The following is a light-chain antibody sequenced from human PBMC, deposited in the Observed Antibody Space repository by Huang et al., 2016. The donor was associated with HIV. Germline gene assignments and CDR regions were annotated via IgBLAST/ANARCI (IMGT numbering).Light chain of an antibody. CDR2: DAS. Sequence: EIVLTQSPATLSLSPGESASLSCRASHSVSSYLTWYHQRPGQAPRLLLFDASNRATAIPPRFSGSGSGTDFNLTISSLEPEDFAVYYCQQRSNWPLTFGGGTKVEI. CDR1: HSVSSY. CDR3: QQRSNWPLT. J-gene: IGKJ4*01. V-gene: IGKV3-11*01.